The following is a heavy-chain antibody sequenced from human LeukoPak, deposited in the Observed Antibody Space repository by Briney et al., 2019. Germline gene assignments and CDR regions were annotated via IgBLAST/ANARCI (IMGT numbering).Heavy chain of an antibody. Sequence: QPGGSLRLSCAASRFTFSSYAMSWVRQAPGMRLEWVSTIGGSGGGIYYADSVKGRFTISRDNSQSTLYLQMNSLRAEDTAVYYCAKYRGFGDSYDSWGQGTLVTVSS. CDR3: AKYRGFGDSYDS. CDR2: IGGSGGGI. V-gene: IGHV3-23*01. J-gene: IGHJ4*02. D-gene: IGHD3-10*01. CDR1: RFTFSSYA.